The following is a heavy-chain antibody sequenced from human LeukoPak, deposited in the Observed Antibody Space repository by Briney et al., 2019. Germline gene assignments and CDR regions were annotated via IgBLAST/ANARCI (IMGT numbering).Heavy chain of an antibody. J-gene: IGHJ6*03. D-gene: IGHD3-10*01. V-gene: IGHV3-30*18. CDR3: AKDAMVRETGSYYYYMDV. Sequence: PGGSLRLSCAASGFTFSSYGMHWVRQAPGKGLEWVAVISYDGSNKYYADSVKGRFTISRDNSKNTLYLQMNSLRAEDTAVYYCAKDAMVRETGSYYYYMDVWGKGTTVTVSS. CDR2: ISYDGSNK. CDR1: GFTFSSYG.